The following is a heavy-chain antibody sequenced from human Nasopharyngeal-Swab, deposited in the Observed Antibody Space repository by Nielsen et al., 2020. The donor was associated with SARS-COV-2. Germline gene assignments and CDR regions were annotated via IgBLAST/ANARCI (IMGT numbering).Heavy chain of an antibody. Sequence: SETLSLTCTVSGGSISSYYWSWIRQPPGKGLAWIGYIYYSGSPNYNPSLKSRVTISVDTSKNQFSLKLSSVTAADTAVYYCAKIVVVPAARVFSYYYYMDVWGKGTTVTVSS. CDR2: IYYSGSP. CDR3: AKIVVVPAARVFSYYYYMDV. J-gene: IGHJ6*03. CDR1: GGSISSYY. D-gene: IGHD2-2*01. V-gene: IGHV4-59*01.